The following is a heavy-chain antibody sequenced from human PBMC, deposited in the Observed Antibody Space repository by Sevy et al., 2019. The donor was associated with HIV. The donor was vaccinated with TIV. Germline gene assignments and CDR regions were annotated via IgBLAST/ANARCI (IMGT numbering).Heavy chain of an antibody. J-gene: IGHJ4*02. CDR2: FDPEDGET. Sequence: ASVKVSCKVSGYTLTKLSMHWVRQAPGKGLEWMASFDPEDGETIYAQKFQGRVTMTEDTSTDTAYMEINSLRSEDTAVYYCATTKDYHESNCSPFAHWGQGTLVAASS. CDR1: GYTLTKLS. CDR3: ATTKDYHESNCSPFAH. V-gene: IGHV1-24*01. D-gene: IGHD3-22*01.